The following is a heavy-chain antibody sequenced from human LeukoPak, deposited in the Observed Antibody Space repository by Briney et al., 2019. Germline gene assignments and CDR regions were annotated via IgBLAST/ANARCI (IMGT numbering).Heavy chain of an antibody. Sequence: GGSLRLSCAASGFTFNNYAMSWVRQPPGRGLEWVSLISGSGGSTYYADSVKGRFTISRDNSKNTLYLQMNSLRADDTAVYYCAKALGNYVSYWYFDLWGRGTLVTVSS. CDR1: GFTFNNYA. V-gene: IGHV3-23*01. CDR2: ISGSGGST. J-gene: IGHJ2*01. D-gene: IGHD3-10*02. CDR3: AKALGNYVSYWYFDL.